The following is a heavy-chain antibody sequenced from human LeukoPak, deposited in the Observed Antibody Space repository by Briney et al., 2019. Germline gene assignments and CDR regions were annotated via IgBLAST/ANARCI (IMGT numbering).Heavy chain of an antibody. CDR1: GGTFSSYA. D-gene: IGHD3-10*01. CDR2: IIPIFGTA. Sequence: GASVKVSCKASGGTFSSYAISWVRQAPGQGLEWMGGIIPIFGTANYAQKFQGRVTITADESTSTAYMELSSLRSEDTAVYYCARGRMVRGVVHYYYYMDAWGKGTTVTVSS. CDR3: ARGRMVRGVVHYYYYMDA. V-gene: IGHV1-69*13. J-gene: IGHJ6*03.